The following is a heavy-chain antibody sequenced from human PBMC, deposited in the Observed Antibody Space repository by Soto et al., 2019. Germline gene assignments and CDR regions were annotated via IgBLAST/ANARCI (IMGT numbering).Heavy chain of an antibody. J-gene: IGHJ4*02. CDR3: ARVIFGVDYFDY. D-gene: IGHD3-3*01. CDR1: GYTFTTYG. V-gene: IGHV1-18*01. Sequence: QVQLVQSGAEEKKPGASVKVSCKASGYTFTTYGISWVRQAPGQGLEWMGWISAYNGNTNYAQKLQDRVTMTTDTSKSTAYMELRSLRSADTAVYYCARVIFGVDYFDYWGQGTLVTVSS. CDR2: ISAYNGNT.